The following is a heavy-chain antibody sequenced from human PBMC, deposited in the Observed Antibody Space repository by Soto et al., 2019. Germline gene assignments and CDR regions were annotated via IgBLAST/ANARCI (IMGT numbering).Heavy chain of an antibody. V-gene: IGHV4-34*01. CDR3: ARGIVVVVANNWFDP. Sequence: QVQLQQWGAGLLKPSETLSLTCAVYGGSFSGYYWSWIRQPPGKGLEWIGEINHSGSTNYNPSLKSRVTIXXDXSXXQFSLKLSSVTAADTAVYYCARGIVVVVANNWFDPWGQGTLVTVSS. CDR1: GGSFSGYY. J-gene: IGHJ5*02. CDR2: INHSGST. D-gene: IGHD2-15*01.